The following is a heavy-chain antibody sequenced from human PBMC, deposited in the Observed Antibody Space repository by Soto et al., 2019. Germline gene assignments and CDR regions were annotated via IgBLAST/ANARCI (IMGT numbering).Heavy chain of an antibody. CDR3: ARGGGVTATFDY. J-gene: IGHJ4*02. V-gene: IGHV4-61*05. CDR2: IYYSGNT. CDR1: GVSISSSNYH. Sequence: SETLSLTCTVSGVSISSSNYHWGWIRQPPGKGLQWISYIYYSGNTNDNPSLKSRVIISVDTSKNQFSLKLSSVTTADTAVYYCARGGGVTATFDYWGQGILVTVSS. D-gene: IGHD5-18*01.